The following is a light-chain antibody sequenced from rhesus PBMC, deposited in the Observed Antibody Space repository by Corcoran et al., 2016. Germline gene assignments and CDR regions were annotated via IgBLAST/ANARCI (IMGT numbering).Light chain of an antibody. Sequence: QSVLTQPPSASGAPGQSVTIPCSGSSSNIGTNFVYWYQQVSGEAPKLLIYNNNQRPSGVPDRFSGSKSGTSASLAISGLQSEDEADYYCSTWDSSLNGYIFGDGTRLTVL. J-gene: IGLJ1*01. CDR1: SSNIGTNF. CDR3: STWDSSLNGYI. CDR2: NNN. V-gene: IGLV1-72*02.